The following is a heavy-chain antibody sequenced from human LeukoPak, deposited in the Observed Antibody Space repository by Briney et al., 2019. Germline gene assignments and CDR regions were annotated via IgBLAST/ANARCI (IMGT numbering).Heavy chain of an antibody. D-gene: IGHD6-19*01. CDR2: IRSKANSYAT. V-gene: IGHV3-73*01. CDR3: TRPDVYSSGGDY. J-gene: IGHJ4*02. CDR1: GFTFSGSA. Sequence: PGGSLRLSCAASGFTFSGSAMHWVRQASGKGLEWVGRIRSKANSYATAYAASVKGRFTISRDDSKNTAYLQMNSLKTEDTAVYYCTRPDVYSSGGDYWGQGTLVTVSS.